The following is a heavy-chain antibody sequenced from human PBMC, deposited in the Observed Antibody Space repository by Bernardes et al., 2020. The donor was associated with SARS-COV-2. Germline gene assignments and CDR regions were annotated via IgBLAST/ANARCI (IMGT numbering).Heavy chain of an antibody. CDR2: IYTSGST. V-gene: IGHV4-4*07. Sequence: SETLSLTCTVSGDSISSYYWSWIRQPAGKGLEWIGRIYTSGSTNYNPSLKSRVTMSVETSKNQFSLKLSSVTAADTAVYYCARDAYSGSNSDWFDPWGQGTLVTVSS. CDR3: ARDAYSGSNSDWFDP. J-gene: IGHJ5*02. D-gene: IGHD1-26*01. CDR1: GDSISSYY.